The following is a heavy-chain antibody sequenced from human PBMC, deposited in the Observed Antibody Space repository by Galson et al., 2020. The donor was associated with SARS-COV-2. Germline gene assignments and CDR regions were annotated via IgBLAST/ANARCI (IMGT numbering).Heavy chain of an antibody. J-gene: IGHJ6*03. CDR1: GGSIRNGGNY. V-gene: IGHV4-31*03. Sequence: SETLSLTCTVSGGSIRNGGNYWSWIRQHPGKGLEWIGYIYYSGSTSYNPSLKSRVTISVDTSKNQFSLKLSSVTAADTAVYYCARVCGPRITIFGVVDYYYYMDVWGKGTTVTVSS. CDR2: IYYSGST. D-gene: IGHD3-3*01. CDR3: ARVCGPRITIFGVVDYYYYMDV.